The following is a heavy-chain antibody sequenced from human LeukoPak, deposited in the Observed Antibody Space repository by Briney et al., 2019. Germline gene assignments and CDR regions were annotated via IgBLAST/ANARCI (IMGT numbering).Heavy chain of an antibody. CDR2: MSPNSGNT. CDR1: GYTFTNYD. CDR3: AKGLRVDAFDI. Sequence: GASVKVSCKASGYTFTNYDIKWVRQATGQGLEWMGWMSPNSGNTGYAQKFQGRVTMTRNTSISTAYMELSSLRSEDTAVYYCAKGLRVDAFDIWGQGTMVTVS. V-gene: IGHV1-8*01. J-gene: IGHJ3*02.